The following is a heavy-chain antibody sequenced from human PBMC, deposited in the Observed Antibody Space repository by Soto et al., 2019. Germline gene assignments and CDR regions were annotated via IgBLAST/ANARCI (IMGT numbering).Heavy chain of an antibody. V-gene: IGHV4-59*08. CDR1: GGSISSYY. J-gene: IGHJ5*02. CDR3: ARLKAHSSSWYLRFDP. CDR2: TYYSGST. D-gene: IGHD6-13*01. Sequence: SETLSLTCTVSGGSISSYYWSWIRQPPGKGLEWIGYTYYSGSTNYNPSLKSRVTISVDTSKNQFSPKLSSVTAADTAVYYCARLKAHSSSWYLRFDPWGQGTLVTVSS.